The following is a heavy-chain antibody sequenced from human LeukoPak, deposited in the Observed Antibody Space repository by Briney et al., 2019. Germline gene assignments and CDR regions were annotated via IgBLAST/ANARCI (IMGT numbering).Heavy chain of an antibody. J-gene: IGHJ4*02. Sequence: GASVKVSCKASGYTFTSYGISWVRQAPGQGLEWMGWISAYNGNTNYAQKLQGRVTMTTDTSTSTAYTELRSLRSDDTAVYYCARDTPSITMVRGVITGFDYWGQGTLVTVSS. CDR1: GYTFTSYG. D-gene: IGHD3-10*01. CDR3: ARDTPSITMVRGVITGFDY. V-gene: IGHV1-18*01. CDR2: ISAYNGNT.